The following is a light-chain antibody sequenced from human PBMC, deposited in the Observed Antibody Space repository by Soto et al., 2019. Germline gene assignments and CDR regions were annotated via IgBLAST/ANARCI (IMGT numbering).Light chain of an antibody. J-gene: IGKJ1*01. CDR3: QQYNSYWT. V-gene: IGKV1-5*01. CDR2: DAS. CDR1: QSISSW. Sequence: SASVGDRVTITCRASQSISSWLAWYQQKPGKAPKLLIYDASSLESGVPSRFSGSGSGTEFTLTISSLQPDDFATYYCQQYNSYWTFGQGTKV.